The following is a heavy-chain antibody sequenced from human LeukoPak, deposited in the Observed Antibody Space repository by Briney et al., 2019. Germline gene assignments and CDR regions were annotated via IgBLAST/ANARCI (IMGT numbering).Heavy chain of an antibody. CDR2: IYYSGST. CDR1: GGSISSSSYY. V-gene: IGHV4-39*07. D-gene: IGHD2-15*01. CDR3: ARDRDCSGGSCLPYYYYGMDV. J-gene: IGHJ6*02. Sequence: SSETLSLTCTVSGGSISSSSYYWGWIRQPPGKGLEWIGSIYYSGSTYYNPSLKSRVTISVDTSKNQFSLKLSSVTAADTAVYYCARDRDCSGGSCLPYYYYGMDVWGQGTTVTVSS.